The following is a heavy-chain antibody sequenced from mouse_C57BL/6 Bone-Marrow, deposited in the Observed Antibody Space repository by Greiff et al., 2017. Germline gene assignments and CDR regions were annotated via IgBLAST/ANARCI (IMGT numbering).Heavy chain of an antibody. CDR2: IHPNSGST. CDR1: GYTFTSYW. J-gene: IGHJ3*01. V-gene: IGHV1-64*01. CDR3: ARCYYGSSGFAY. Sequence: QVQLKQPGAELVKPGASVTLSCKASGYTFTSYWMHWVKQRPGQGLEWIGMIHPNSGSTNYNEKFKSKATLTVDKSSSTAYMQLSSLTSEDSAVYYCARCYYGSSGFAYWGGATLVTVSA. D-gene: IGHD1-1*01.